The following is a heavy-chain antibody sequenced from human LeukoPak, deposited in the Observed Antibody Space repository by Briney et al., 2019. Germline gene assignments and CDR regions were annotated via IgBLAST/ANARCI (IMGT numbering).Heavy chain of an antibody. D-gene: IGHD6-19*01. J-gene: IGHJ3*02. CDR1: GFTFSSYA. CDR3: AKDRAVAATADEFDI. V-gene: IGHV3-23*01. CDR2: ISGSDGST. Sequence: GGSLRLSCAASGFTFSSYAMNWVRQAPGKGLEWVSVISGSDGSTYYADSVNGRFTISRDNSKNMLYLQMTSLGVEDTAVYYCAKDRAVAATADEFDIWGQGTMVTVSS.